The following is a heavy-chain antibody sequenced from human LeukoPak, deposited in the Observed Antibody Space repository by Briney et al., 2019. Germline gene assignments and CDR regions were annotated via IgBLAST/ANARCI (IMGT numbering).Heavy chain of an antibody. Sequence: SETLSLTCTVSGDSISSSTYYWGWIRQPPGKGLEWIGNIYYSGTTYYNPSLKSRVTILVDTSKNQFSLILNSVTAADTAVYYCARHVVRLGYSYGMDVWGQGTTVTVSS. CDR3: ARHVVRLGYSYGMDV. D-gene: IGHD3-16*01. V-gene: IGHV4-39*07. CDR2: IYYSGTT. CDR1: GDSISSSTYY. J-gene: IGHJ6*02.